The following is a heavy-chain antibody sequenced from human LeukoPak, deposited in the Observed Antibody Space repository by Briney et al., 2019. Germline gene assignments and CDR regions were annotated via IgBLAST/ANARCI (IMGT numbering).Heavy chain of an antibody. Sequence: SETLFLTCTVSDDSMSSYYWNWIRQPPGKGLEWIGYDYYSGGTNYNPSLKSRVTISLDTSKNQFSLKLSSVTAADTAVYYCARRANTAPPYYFDYWGQGTLVTVSS. J-gene: IGHJ4*02. CDR2: DYYSGGT. CDR1: DDSMSSYY. V-gene: IGHV4-59*01. CDR3: ARRANTAPPYYFDY. D-gene: IGHD5-18*01.